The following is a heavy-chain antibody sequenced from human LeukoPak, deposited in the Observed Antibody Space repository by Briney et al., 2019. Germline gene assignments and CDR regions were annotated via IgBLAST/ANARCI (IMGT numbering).Heavy chain of an antibody. D-gene: IGHD6-19*01. Sequence: SETLSLTCTVSGASMSTRGYYWGWIRQPPGKGLEWIGTIYYSGSTYYNPSLKGRVTISVDTSKNQFSLKLSSVTAADTAVYYCARGNRRGSSVWYNYWGQGSLVTVSS. V-gene: IGHV4-39*07. J-gene: IGHJ4*02. CDR1: GASMSTRGYY. CDR2: IYYSGST. CDR3: ARGNRRGSSVWYNY.